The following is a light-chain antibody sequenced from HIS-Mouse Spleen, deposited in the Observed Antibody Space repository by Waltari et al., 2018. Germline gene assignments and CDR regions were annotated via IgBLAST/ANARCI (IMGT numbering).Light chain of an antibody. CDR3: QQDGSSPPVT. J-gene: IGKJ4*01. V-gene: IGKV3-20*01. Sequence: EIVLTQSPGTLSLSPGERATLPCRASQSVSSSYLAWYQQKPGQAPRLLIYGASSRATGIPDRFSGSGSGTDFTLTISRLEPEDFAVYYCQQDGSSPPVTFGGGTKVEIK. CDR2: GAS. CDR1: QSVSSSY.